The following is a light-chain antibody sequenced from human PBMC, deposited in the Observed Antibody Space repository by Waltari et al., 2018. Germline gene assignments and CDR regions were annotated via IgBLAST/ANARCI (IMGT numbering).Light chain of an antibody. CDR1: QSVLYKSNKKNY. V-gene: IGKV4-1*01. CDR2: WAS. J-gene: IGKJ2*01. Sequence: DIVMTQSPDSLAVYLGERATVNCKSSQSVLYKSNKKNYLAWYQQRPGQPPRLLIYWASIRQSGIPDRFRGSGSATEFTLTITSLQAEDVAVYYCQQYYDVPYTFGQGTKVEI. CDR3: QQYYDVPYT.